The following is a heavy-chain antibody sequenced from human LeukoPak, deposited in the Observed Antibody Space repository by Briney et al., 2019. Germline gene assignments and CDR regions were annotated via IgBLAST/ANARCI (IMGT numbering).Heavy chain of an antibody. CDR3: ATEVTSIVPDY. CDR2: FDPENDER. CDR1: GHTLSELP. Sequence: ASVKASCKVSGHTLSELPMYWVRQAPGEGLEWMGGFDPENDERIYAQKFRGRVTMTEDTSTNTAYMGLSSLRSDDTAVYYCATEVTSIVPDYWGQGTLVTVSS. D-gene: IGHD2-21*02. J-gene: IGHJ4*02. V-gene: IGHV1-24*01.